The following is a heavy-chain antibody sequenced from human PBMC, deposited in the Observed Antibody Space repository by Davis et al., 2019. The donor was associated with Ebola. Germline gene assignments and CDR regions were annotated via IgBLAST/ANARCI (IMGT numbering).Heavy chain of an antibody. CDR3: ARGLRYDSSDY. V-gene: IGHV1-69*10. J-gene: IGHJ4*02. Sequence: SVKVSCNASGGTFSSYAISWVRQAPGQGLEWMGGIIPILGLANYAQKFQGRVTMTTDTSTSTAYMELRSLRSDDTAVYYCARGLRYDSSDYWGQGTLVTVSS. D-gene: IGHD3-22*01. CDR1: GGTFSSYA. CDR2: IIPILGLA.